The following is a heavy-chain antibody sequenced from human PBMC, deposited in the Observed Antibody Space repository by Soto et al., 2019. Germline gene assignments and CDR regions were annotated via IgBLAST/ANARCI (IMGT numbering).Heavy chain of an antibody. Sequence: SETLSLTCTVSGGSISSGDYYWSWIRQPPGKGLEWIGYIYYSGSTYYNPSLKSRVTISVDTSKNQFSLKLSSVTAADTAVYYCASQRVYGDLVWKWFDPWGQGTLVTVSS. D-gene: IGHD4-17*01. CDR1: GGSISSGDYY. CDR2: IYYSGST. CDR3: ASQRVYGDLVWKWFDP. V-gene: IGHV4-30-4*01. J-gene: IGHJ5*02.